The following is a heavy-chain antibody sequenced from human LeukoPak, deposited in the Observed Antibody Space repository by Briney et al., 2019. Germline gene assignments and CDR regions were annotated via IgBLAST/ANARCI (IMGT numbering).Heavy chain of an antibody. J-gene: IGHJ6*02. V-gene: IGHV3-21*01. D-gene: IGHD1-14*01. CDR2: ISSSSSYI. CDR1: GFTFSSYS. CDR3: ARVQPYYYYYGMDV. Sequence: PGGSLRLSCAASGFTFSSYSMNWVRQAPGKGLEWVSSISSSSSYIYYADSVKGRFTISRDNAKNSLYLQMNSLRAEDTAVYYCARVQPYYYYYGMDVWGQGTTVTVSS.